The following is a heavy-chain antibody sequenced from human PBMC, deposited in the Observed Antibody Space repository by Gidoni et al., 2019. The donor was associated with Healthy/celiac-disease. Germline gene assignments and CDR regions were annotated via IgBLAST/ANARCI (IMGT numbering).Heavy chain of an antibody. CDR2: IIWIGVSI. D-gene: IGHD3-22*01. V-gene: IGHV3-9*01. J-gene: IGHJ4*02. CDR3: PNARRGGDDSSGPTGFDY. Sequence: EVQLVESGGGLVQPGRSLRLACAASGFTVGDYAMHWVRQAPGKGLDLFSGIIWIGVSIGYADSVKARFTISRANAKTSLYLQMTSLRAEAPALYYCPNARRGGDDSSGPTGFDYWGQGTLVTVSS. CDR1: GFTVGDYA.